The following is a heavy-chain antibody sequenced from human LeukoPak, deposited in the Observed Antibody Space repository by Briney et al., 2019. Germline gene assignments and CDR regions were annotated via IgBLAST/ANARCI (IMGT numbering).Heavy chain of an antibody. D-gene: IGHD3/OR15-3a*01. CDR3: ARVVAGLGYFDY. Sequence: SQTLSLTCAISGDIISSSSAAWSWIRQSPSRGLEWLGRTYYRSKWYNDYALSVKGRMTINPDTSKNQFSLQLNSVTPEDTAVYYCARVVAGLGYFDYWGQGTLVTVSS. J-gene: IGHJ4*02. CDR1: GDIISSSSAA. V-gene: IGHV6-1*01. CDR2: TYYRSKWYN.